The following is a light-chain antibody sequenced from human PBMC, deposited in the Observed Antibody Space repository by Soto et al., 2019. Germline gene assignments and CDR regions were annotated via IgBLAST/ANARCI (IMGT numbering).Light chain of an antibody. Sequence: EIVLTQSPGTLSLSPGEGATLSCRASQSVSGDYLAWYQSKPGQAPRLLIHVASNRATGIPDRFSGSGSGTDVTLTIRRREPEDFAVYSCQQRSNWPPGTFGGGTKVEIK. V-gene: IGKV3D-20*02. J-gene: IGKJ4*01. CDR1: QSVSGDY. CDR3: QQRSNWPPGT. CDR2: VAS.